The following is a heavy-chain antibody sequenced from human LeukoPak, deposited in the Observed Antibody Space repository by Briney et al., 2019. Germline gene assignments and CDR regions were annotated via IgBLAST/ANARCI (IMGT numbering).Heavy chain of an antibody. CDR2: INPSGGST. D-gene: IGHD3-16*02. J-gene: IGHJ3*02. CDR1: GYTFTSYY. Sequence: ASVKVSCKASGYTFTSYYMHWVRQAPGQGLEWMGIINPSGGSTSYAQKFQGRVTMTRGMSTSTVYMELSSLRSEDTAVYYCASPSPYTFGGVIDDAFDIWGQGTMVTVSS. V-gene: IGHV1-46*01. CDR3: ASPSPYTFGGVIDDAFDI.